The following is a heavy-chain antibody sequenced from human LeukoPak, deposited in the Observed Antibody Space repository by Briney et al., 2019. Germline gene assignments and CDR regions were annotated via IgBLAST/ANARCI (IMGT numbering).Heavy chain of an antibody. D-gene: IGHD3-22*01. Sequence: ASVKVSCKASGYTFTSYGISWVRQAPGQGLEWMGWISAYNGDTNYAQKLQGRVTMTTDTSTSTAYMELRSLRSDDTAVYYCARGHYYDSSGYYSYYYYGMDVWGQGTTVTVSS. J-gene: IGHJ6*02. CDR3: ARGHYYDSSGYYSYYYYGMDV. CDR1: GYTFTSYG. CDR2: ISAYNGDT. V-gene: IGHV1-18*01.